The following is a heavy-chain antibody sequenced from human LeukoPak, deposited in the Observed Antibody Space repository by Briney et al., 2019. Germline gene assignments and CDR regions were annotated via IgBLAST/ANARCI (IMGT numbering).Heavy chain of an antibody. Sequence: GGSLRLSCVASGLTVSNHWMSWVRQAPGKGLEWVAVILLDGNNEYYADSVKGRFSLSRDNSMNTLHLQLNSLRTEDTAMYYCARDLSGHWTYDYWGQGTLVTVSS. CDR3: ARDLSGHWTYDY. D-gene: IGHD1-1*01. CDR2: ILLDGNNE. CDR1: GLTVSNHW. V-gene: IGHV3-30-3*01. J-gene: IGHJ4*01.